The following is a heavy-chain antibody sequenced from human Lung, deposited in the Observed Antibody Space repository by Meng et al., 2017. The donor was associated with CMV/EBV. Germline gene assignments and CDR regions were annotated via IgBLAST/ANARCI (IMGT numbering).Heavy chain of an antibody. V-gene: IGHV4-4*02. CDR3: ASFPPPGKQWLVTDY. Sequence: LQEAGPGRVEPAGPLARTCAGPGGPISRINWWSWVRQPPGKGLGWIGEIYHSGSTNYNPSLKSRVTISVDKSKNQFSLKLSSVTAADTAVYYCASFPPPGKQWLVTDYWGQGTLVTVSS. CDR1: GGPISRINW. CDR2: IYHSGST. D-gene: IGHD6-19*01. J-gene: IGHJ4*02.